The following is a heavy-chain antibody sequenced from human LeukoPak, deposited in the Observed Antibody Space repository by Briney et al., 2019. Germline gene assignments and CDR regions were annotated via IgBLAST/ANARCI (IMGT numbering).Heavy chain of an antibody. J-gene: IGHJ5*02. V-gene: IGHV4-59*08. CDR3: ARRTYYYDSSGYGGYWLDP. CDR2: IYYSGST. Sequence: PSETLSLTCTVSGGSISSYYWSWIRQPPGKGLEWIGYIYYSGSTNYNPSLKSRVTISVDTSKNQFSLKLSSVTAADTAVYYCARRTYYYDSSGYGGYWLDPWGQGTLVTVSS. D-gene: IGHD3-22*01. CDR1: GGSISSYY.